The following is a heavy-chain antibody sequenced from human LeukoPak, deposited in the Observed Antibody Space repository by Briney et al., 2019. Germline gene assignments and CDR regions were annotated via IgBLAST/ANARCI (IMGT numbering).Heavy chain of an antibody. V-gene: IGHV4-39*07. CDR3: ARGSAGDSSGYHDY. J-gene: IGHJ4*02. Sequence: SETLSLTCTVSGGSISRSSYYWGWIRQPPGKGLEWIGEINHSGSTNYNPSLKNRVTISVDTSKNQFSLKLSSVTAADTAVYYCARGSAGDSSGYHDYWGQGTLVTVSS. D-gene: IGHD3-22*01. CDR1: GGSISRSSYY. CDR2: INHSGST.